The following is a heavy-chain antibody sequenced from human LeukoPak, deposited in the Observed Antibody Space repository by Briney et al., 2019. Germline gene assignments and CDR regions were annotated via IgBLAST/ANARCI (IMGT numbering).Heavy chain of an antibody. CDR1: GFTFSSNG. D-gene: IGHD6-19*01. CDR2: IQYDGSNK. CDR3: AKNLLRIAVAQAGY. Sequence: PGGSLRLSCAASGFTFSSNGMHWVRQAPGKGLEWVAFIQYDGSNKYYADSVKGRFTISRDNSKNTLYLQMNSLRAEDTAVYYCAKNLLRIAVAQAGYWGQGTLVTVSS. J-gene: IGHJ4*02. V-gene: IGHV3-30*02.